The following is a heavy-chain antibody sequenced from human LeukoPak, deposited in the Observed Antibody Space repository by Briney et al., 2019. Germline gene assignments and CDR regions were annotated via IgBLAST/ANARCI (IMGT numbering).Heavy chain of an antibody. CDR3: ARLGHLYYYYMDV. D-gene: IGHD6-6*01. V-gene: IGHV3-7*01. J-gene: IGHJ6*03. Sequence: GGSLRLSCAASGFTVSNNYMTWVRQAPGKGLEWVANINEDGSEKYYVDSVKGRFTISRDNAKNSLYLQMNSLRAEDTAVYYCARLGHLYYYYMDVWGKGTTVTVSS. CDR2: INEDGSEK. CDR1: GFTVSNNY.